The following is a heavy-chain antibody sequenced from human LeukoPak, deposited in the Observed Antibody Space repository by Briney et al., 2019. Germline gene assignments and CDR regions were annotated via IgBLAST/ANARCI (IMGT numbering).Heavy chain of an antibody. D-gene: IGHD3-22*01. CDR1: GFTFSSYA. V-gene: IGHV3-23*01. Sequence: PGGSLRLSCAASGFTFSSYAMSWVRQAPGKGLEWVSAISGSGGSTYYADSVKGRFTISRDNSENTLYLQMNSLRAEDTAIYYCAKYGSSGFLYDAFDIWGQGTMVTVSS. CDR2: ISGSGGST. CDR3: AKYGSSGFLYDAFDI. J-gene: IGHJ3*02.